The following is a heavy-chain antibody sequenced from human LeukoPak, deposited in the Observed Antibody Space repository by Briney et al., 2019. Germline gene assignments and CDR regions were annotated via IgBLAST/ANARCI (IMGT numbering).Heavy chain of an antibody. CDR3: ARVEDDFWSGYYNNWFDP. J-gene: IGHJ5*02. V-gene: IGHV3-7*01. CDR2: IKQDGSEK. Sequence: GGSLRLSCAASGFTFSSYGMSWVRQAPGKGLEWVANIKQDGSEKYYVDSVKGRFTISRDNAKNPLYLQMNSLRAEDTAVYYCARVEDDFWSGYYNNWFDPWGQGTLVTVSS. D-gene: IGHD3-3*01. CDR1: GFTFSSYG.